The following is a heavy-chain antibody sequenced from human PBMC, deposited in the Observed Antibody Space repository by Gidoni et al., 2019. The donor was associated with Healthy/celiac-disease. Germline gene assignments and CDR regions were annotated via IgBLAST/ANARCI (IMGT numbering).Heavy chain of an antibody. Sequence: QVQLVESGGGLVKPGWSLRLSWSPSGFPFSDYYMSWIRQSPGKGLGWVSYIRSSGSTIYYADSVKGRFTISRDNAKNSLYLQMNSLRAEDTAVYYCARGYDFWSGYRGAFDYWGQGTLVTVSS. V-gene: IGHV3-11*01. D-gene: IGHD3-3*01. CDR3: ARGYDFWSGYRGAFDY. CDR1: GFPFSDYY. CDR2: IRSSGSTI. J-gene: IGHJ4*02.